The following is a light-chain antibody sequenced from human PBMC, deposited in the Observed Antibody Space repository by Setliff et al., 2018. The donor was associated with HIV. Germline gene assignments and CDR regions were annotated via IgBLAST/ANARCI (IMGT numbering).Light chain of an antibody. CDR1: SSDIGRYNL. Sequence: QSVLTQPASVSGSPGQSITISCTGSSSDIGRYNLVSWYQQHPGKAPKLMIYQATKRPSGASNRFSGSKSGNVASLTISGLQAEDEADYYCCSNTGSNTFVFGTGTKVTVL. CDR3: CSNTGSNTFV. J-gene: IGLJ1*01. V-gene: IGLV2-23*01. CDR2: QAT.